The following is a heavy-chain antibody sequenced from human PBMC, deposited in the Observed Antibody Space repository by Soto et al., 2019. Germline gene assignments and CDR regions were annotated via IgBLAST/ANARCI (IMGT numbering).Heavy chain of an antibody. CDR2: IYYSGST. CDR3: ASTLDYGDYVYFDY. D-gene: IGHD4-17*01. J-gene: IGHJ4*02. CDR1: GGSISSYY. V-gene: IGHV4-59*01. Sequence: PSETLSLTCTVSGGSISSYYWSWIRQPPGKGLEWIGYIYYSGSTNYNPSLKSRVTISVDTSKNQFSLKLSSVTAADTAVYYCASTLDYGDYVYFDYWGQGTLVTVS.